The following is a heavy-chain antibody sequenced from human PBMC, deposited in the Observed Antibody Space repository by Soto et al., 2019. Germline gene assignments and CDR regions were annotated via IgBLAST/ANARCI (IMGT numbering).Heavy chain of an antibody. D-gene: IGHD3-3*01. J-gene: IGHJ4*02. CDR1: GYTFTTYA. V-gene: IGHV1-3*01. Sequence: QVQLVQSGAEVKKPGPSVKVSCKASGYTFTTYAMHWVRQAPGQRLEWMGWINAGNGNTKYSQKFQGRVTITRDTSASTAYMELSSLRSEDTAVYYCARDYDFWSGYWGLAYWGQGTLVTVSS. CDR3: ARDYDFWSGYWGLAY. CDR2: INAGNGNT.